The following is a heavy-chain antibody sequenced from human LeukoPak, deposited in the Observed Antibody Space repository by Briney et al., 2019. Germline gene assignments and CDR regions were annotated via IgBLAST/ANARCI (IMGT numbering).Heavy chain of an antibody. D-gene: IGHD3-22*01. CDR1: GFTFSSYE. Sequence: GGSLRLSCAASGFTFSSYEMNWVRQAPGKGLEWVSYISSSGSTIYYADSVKGRFTISRDNAKNSLYLQMNSLRAEDTAVYYCAKDRYYYDSSGYYYFDYWGQGTLVTVSS. CDR3: AKDRYYYDSSGYYYFDY. CDR2: ISSSGSTI. V-gene: IGHV3-48*03. J-gene: IGHJ4*02.